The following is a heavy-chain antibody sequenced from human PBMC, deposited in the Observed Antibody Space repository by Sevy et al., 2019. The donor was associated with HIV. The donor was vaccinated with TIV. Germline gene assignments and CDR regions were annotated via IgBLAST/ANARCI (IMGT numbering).Heavy chain of an antibody. CDR2: ISDSGG. CDR1: RFIFSKYA. J-gene: IGHJ6*02. D-gene: IGHD4-17*01. V-gene: IGHV3-23*01. Sequence: GGSLRLSCAVCRFIFSKYAMRWVRQAPGKGLKWVSSISDSGGSRFTISRDNSKNMLYLQMNSLRAEDTAVYYCAREGSYGDHDYQYYYGMDVWGQGTTVTVSS. CDR3: AREGSYGDHDYQYYYGMDV.